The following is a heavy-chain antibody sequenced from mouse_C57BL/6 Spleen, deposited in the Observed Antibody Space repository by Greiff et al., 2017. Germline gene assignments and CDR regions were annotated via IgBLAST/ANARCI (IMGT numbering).Heavy chain of an antibody. J-gene: IGHJ1*03. CDR2: FYPGSGSI. Sequence: VKLQESGAELVKPGASVKLSCKASGYTFTEYTIHWVKQRSGQGLEWIGWFYPGSGSIKYNEKFKDKATLTADKSSSTVYMELSRLTSEDSAVYFCARHGPYYYGSSYGYFDVWGTGTTVTVSS. V-gene: IGHV1-62-2*01. D-gene: IGHD1-1*01. CDR1: GYTFTEYT. CDR3: ARHGPYYYGSSYGYFDV.